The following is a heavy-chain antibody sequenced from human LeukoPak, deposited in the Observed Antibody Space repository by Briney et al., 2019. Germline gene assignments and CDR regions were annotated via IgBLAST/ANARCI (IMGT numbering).Heavy chain of an antibody. D-gene: IGHD3-10*01. V-gene: IGHV3-21*01. Sequence: GGSLRLSCAASGFTFSSYAMSWVRQAPGKGLEWVSSISSSSTYIYYADSVKGRFTISRDNAKNSLYLQMNSLRAEDTAVYYCARDHATFGSGRFYYFDYWGQGTLVTVSS. CDR2: ISSSSTYI. CDR3: ARDHATFGSGRFYYFDY. CDR1: GFTFSSYA. J-gene: IGHJ4*02.